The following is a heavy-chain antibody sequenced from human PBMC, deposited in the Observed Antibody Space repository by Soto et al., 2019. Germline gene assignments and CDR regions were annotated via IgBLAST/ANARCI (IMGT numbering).Heavy chain of an antibody. D-gene: IGHD2-15*01. CDR2: ITGDGDTT. CDR1: GFTFSSYA. CDR3: AKEMTSGSRLAFDY. V-gene: IGHV3-23*01. Sequence: EVQLLESGGGLLQPGGSLRLCCAASGFTFSSYALNWVRQAPGKGLEWVSGITGDGDTTFYAGSVKGRFTISRDNSRNTVYLQMNSVRAEDTAVYYCAKEMTSGSRLAFDYWGQGTLVTVSS. J-gene: IGHJ4*02.